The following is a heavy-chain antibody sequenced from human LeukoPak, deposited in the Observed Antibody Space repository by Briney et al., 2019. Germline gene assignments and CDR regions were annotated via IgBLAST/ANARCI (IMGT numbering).Heavy chain of an antibody. J-gene: IGHJ4*02. D-gene: IGHD3-22*01. CDR3: TYYYDRSGYYGFDY. CDR2: ISGSGGST. V-gene: IGHV3-23*01. Sequence: GGSLRLSCAPSGFTFSSYAMSWVRQAPGKGLEWVSAISGSGGSTYYADSVKGRFSISRDNSKNTLYLQMNSLRAEDTAVYYCTYYYDRSGYYGFDYWGQGTLVTVSS. CDR1: GFTFSSYA.